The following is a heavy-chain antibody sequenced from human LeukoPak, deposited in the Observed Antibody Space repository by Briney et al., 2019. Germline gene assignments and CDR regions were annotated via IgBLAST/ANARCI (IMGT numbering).Heavy chain of an antibody. Sequence: GGSLRLSCAASVFTFSSYAMSWVRQATGRGLQWVSANSGSGDNTFSADSVKGRFTLSRDNSKHTLYLQMNTLRPEDTALYYCAKAVYSRCLLDYWGQGTLVTASS. J-gene: IGHJ4*02. D-gene: IGHD6-13*01. V-gene: IGHV3-23*01. CDR1: VFTFSSYA. CDR3: AKAVYSRCLLDY. CDR2: NSGSGDNT.